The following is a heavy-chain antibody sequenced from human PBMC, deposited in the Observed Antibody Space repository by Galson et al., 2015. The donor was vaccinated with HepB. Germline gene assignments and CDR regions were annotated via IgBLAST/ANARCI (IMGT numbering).Heavy chain of an antibody. CDR3: TRDYGDSVGWFDP. Sequence: ISHDGGDKHYADSVKGRFTISRDNSRNTLYVQMNSLRPEDTAVYYCTRDYGDSVGWFDPWGQGTQVTVSS. CDR2: ISHDGGDK. J-gene: IGHJ5*02. V-gene: IGHV3-30-3*01. D-gene: IGHD4-17*01.